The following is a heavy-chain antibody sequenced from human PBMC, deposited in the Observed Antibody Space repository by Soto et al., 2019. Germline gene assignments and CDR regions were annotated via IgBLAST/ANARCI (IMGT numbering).Heavy chain of an antibody. CDR3: ARNPRYYNGLDV. CDR1: GYTFTTFW. CDR2: IYPNDSDK. Sequence: GESLKISCKTSGYTFTTFWIGWVRQRPGKGLEWMGIIYPNDSDKRYNPSFQGQVTMSLDQSITTAYLQWSYLKASDTAMYYCARNPRYYNGLDVWGQGTTVTVSS. V-gene: IGHV5-51*01. J-gene: IGHJ6*02.